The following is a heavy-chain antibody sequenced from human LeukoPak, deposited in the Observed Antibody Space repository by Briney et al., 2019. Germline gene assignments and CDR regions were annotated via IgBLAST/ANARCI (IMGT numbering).Heavy chain of an antibody. V-gene: IGHV3-23*01. J-gene: IGHJ3*02. CDR3: AKWMSRVQAFDI. CDR2: IGGSGGAI. D-gene: IGHD5-12*01. CDR1: GFTFSTYD. Sequence: QPGVSLRLSCAASGFTFSTYDMSWVRQAPGKGLEWVACIGGSGGAIYYRDSVKGRFTISRDNSKSTLYLQMNSLRADDTAVYFCAKWMSRVQAFDIWGQGTMVTVSS.